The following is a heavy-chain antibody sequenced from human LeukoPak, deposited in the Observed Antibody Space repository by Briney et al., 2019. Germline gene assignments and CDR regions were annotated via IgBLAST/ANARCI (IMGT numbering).Heavy chain of an antibody. CDR1: GGSVSSGSYY. CDR3: ARECNDFPLNWFDP. J-gene: IGHJ5*02. V-gene: IGHV4-30-4*08. CDR2: IYYSGST. D-gene: IGHD3-3*01. Sequence: SETLSLTCTVSGGSVSSGSYYWSWIRQPPGKGLEWIGYIYYSGSTYYNPSLKSRVTISVDTSKNQFSLKLSSVTAADTAVYYCARECNDFPLNWFDPWGQGTLVTVSS.